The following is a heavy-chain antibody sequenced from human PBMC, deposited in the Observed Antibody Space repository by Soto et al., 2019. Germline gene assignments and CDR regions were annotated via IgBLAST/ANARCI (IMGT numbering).Heavy chain of an antibody. CDR2: ISYDGSNK. V-gene: IGHV3-30-3*01. J-gene: IGHJ6*02. Sequence: PGGSLRLSCAASGFIFSSYAMHWVRQAPGKGLEWVAVISYDGSNKYYADSVKGRFTISRDNSKNTLYLQMNSLRAEDTAVYYCARDLYSSSWDIYYYYVMDVWGQGTTVTVSS. CDR1: GFIFSSYA. CDR3: ARDLYSSSWDIYYYYVMDV. D-gene: IGHD6-13*01.